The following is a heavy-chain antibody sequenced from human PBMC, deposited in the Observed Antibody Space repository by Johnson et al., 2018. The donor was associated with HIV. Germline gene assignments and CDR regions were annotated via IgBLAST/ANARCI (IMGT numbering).Heavy chain of an antibody. CDR2: IYSGGST. D-gene: IGHD5-24*01. V-gene: IGHV3-66*01. CDR3: ARCRDAYTLLSAFDI. Sequence: VLLLESGGGLVQPGGSLRLSCAASGLTISNNYMSWVRQAPGKGMEWVSVIYSGGSTYYADSVKGRFTISRDNSKNTLYLQMGSLRAEDMAVYFCARCRDAYTLLSAFDIWGQGTMVTVSS. CDR1: GLTISNNY. J-gene: IGHJ3*02.